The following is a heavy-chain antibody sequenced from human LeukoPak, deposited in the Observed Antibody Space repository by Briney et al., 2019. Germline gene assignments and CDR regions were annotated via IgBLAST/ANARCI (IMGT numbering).Heavy chain of an antibody. CDR2: IYYGGST. Sequence: SETLSLTCTVSGGSISSYYWSWIRQPPGKGLEWIGYIYYGGSTNYNPSLKSRVTISVDTSKNQFSLKLSSVTAADTAVYYCARVDGYCSSTSCYVGFDYWGQGTLVTVSS. J-gene: IGHJ4*02. D-gene: IGHD2-2*01. V-gene: IGHV4-59*01. CDR3: ARVDGYCSSTSCYVGFDY. CDR1: GGSISSYY.